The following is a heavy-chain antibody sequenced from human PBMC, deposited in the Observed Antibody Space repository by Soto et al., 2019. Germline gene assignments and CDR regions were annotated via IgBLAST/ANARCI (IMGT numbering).Heavy chain of an antibody. J-gene: IGHJ4*02. V-gene: IGHV3-21*02. D-gene: IGHD3-10*01. CDR2: INSGSTSV. CDR1: GFSFSISA. Sequence: DVQLVESGGGLVKPGGSLRLSCEVSGFSFSISAMNWVRQAPGKGMEWVSSINSGSTSVRYTDSVKGRFTISRDNGVNSLSLQMNRFSVEDTAGNYSARGGWGLNYWGQGTLVTVSS. CDR3: ARGGWGLNY.